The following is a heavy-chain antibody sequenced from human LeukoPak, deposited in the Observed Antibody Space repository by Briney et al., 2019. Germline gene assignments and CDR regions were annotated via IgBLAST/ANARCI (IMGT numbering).Heavy chain of an antibody. J-gene: IGHJ3*02. Sequence: PSETLSLTCAVYGGSFSGYYWSWIRQPPGKGLEWIGYIYYSGGTYYNPSLRSRVTISVDTSKNQFSLKLSSVTAADTAVYFCARRRVVVASTDGASGAFDIWGQGTMVTVSS. V-gene: IGHV4-34*09. D-gene: IGHD2-15*01. CDR1: GGSFSGYY. CDR2: IYYSGGT. CDR3: ARRRVVVASTDGASGAFDI.